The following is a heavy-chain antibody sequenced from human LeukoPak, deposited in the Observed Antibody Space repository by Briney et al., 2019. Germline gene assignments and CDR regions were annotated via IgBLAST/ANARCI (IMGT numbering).Heavy chain of an antibody. Sequence: ASVKVSCKVSGYTLTELSMHWVRQAPGKGLEWMGGFDPEDGKTIYAQKFQGRVTMTEDTSTDTAYMELSSLRSEDTAVYYCATGGTFEDSSKYYDILTGYYRTPHYFDYWGQGTLVTVSS. D-gene: IGHD3-9*01. CDR2: FDPEDGKT. J-gene: IGHJ4*02. CDR3: ATGGTFEDSSKYYDILTGYYRTPHYFDY. V-gene: IGHV1-24*01. CDR1: GYTLTELS.